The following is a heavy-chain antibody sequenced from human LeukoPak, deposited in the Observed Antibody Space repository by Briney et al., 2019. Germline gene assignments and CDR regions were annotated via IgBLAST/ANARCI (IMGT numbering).Heavy chain of an antibody. D-gene: IGHD6-19*01. CDR1: GGSISSYY. V-gene: IGHV4-59*01. J-gene: IGHJ6*02. CDR3: AISIAVAGLDYYYGMDV. Sequence: KPSETLSLTCTVSGGSISSYYWSWIRQPPGKGLEWIGYIYYGGSTNYNPSLKSRVTISVDTSKNQFSLKLSSVTAADTAVYYCAISIAVAGLDYYYGMDVWGQGTTVTVSS. CDR2: IYYGGST.